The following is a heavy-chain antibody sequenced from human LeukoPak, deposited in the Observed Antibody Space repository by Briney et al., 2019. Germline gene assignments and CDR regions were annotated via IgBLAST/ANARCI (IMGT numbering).Heavy chain of an antibody. V-gene: IGHV4-59*01. CDR3: ARVISVRYCSSASCYPDS. Sequence: SETLSLTCTVSGASISSYYWSWIRQPPGKGLEWIGYIYYSGSTNYNPSLKSRVTISVDTSKNQFSLKLSSVTAADTAVYYCARVISVRYCSSASCYPDSWGQGTLVTVSS. CDR1: GASISSYY. J-gene: IGHJ4*02. CDR2: IYYSGST. D-gene: IGHD2-2*01.